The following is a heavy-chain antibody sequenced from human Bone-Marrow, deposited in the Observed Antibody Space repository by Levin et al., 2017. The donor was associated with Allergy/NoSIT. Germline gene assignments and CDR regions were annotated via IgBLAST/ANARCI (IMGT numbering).Heavy chain of an antibody. CDR2: IWSDGSEQ. J-gene: IGHJ4*02. V-gene: IGHV3-33*01. Sequence: SGGSLRLSCAASGFSFSAYGMHWVRQAPGKGLEWVAVIWSDGSEQYYSKSVKGRFTISRDNSQKTLYLQMNSLSAEDTAIYYCARENMGFDYWGQGTLVTVSS. CDR3: ARENMGFDY. CDR1: GFSFSAYG.